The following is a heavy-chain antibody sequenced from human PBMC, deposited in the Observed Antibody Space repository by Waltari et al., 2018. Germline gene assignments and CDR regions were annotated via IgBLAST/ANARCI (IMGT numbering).Heavy chain of an antibody. J-gene: IGHJ6*02. CDR1: GGSISSYY. CDR2: IYARGST. CDR3: AGSSNFGIYGLDV. V-gene: IGHV4-4*07. D-gene: IGHD3-3*01. Sequence: QVQLQESGPGLVKPSETLSLICNVSGGSISSYYWNWIRQPAGKGLEWIGRIYARGSTRYNPSLESRISMSVDTSKNHFSLKLSSVTAADTGVYYCAGSSNFGIYGLDVWGQGTTVVVSS.